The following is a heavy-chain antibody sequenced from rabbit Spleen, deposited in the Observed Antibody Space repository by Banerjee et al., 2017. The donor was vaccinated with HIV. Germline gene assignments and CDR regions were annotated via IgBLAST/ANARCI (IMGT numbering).Heavy chain of an antibody. CDR2: IKTTTGAT. CDR3: ARSDTGNSYLIFAL. CDR1: GFSFSSGYW. Sequence: QEQLEESGGDLVKPEGSLTLTCTASGFSFSSGYWICWVRQAPGKGLEWIACIKTTTGATYYASWAKGRFTISKTSSTVDLKMTSLTAADTATYFCARSDTGNSYLIFALWGQGTLVTVS. V-gene: IGHV1S45*01. D-gene: IGHD8-1*01. J-gene: IGHJ3*01.